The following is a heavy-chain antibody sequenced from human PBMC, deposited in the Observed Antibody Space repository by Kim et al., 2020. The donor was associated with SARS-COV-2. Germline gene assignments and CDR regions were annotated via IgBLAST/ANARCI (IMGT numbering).Heavy chain of an antibody. CDR2: IYYSGST. J-gene: IGHJ4*02. Sequence: SETLSLTCTVSGGSISSSSYYWGWIRQPPGKGLEWIGSIYYSGSTYYNPSLKSRVTISVDTSKNQFSLKLSSVTAADTAVYYCASGNSSGWYWDKIEPFGYWGQGTLVTVSS. CDR1: GGSISSSSYY. CDR3: ASGNSSGWYWDKIEPFGY. D-gene: IGHD6-19*01. V-gene: IGHV4-39*07.